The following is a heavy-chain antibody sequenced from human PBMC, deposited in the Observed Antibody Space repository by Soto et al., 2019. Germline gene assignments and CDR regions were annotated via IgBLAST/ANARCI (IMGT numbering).Heavy chain of an antibody. CDR1: GFTFSSYA. Sequence: QVQLVESGGGVVQPGRSLRLSCAASGFTFSSYAMPWVRQAPGKGLEWVAVISYDGSNKYYADSVKGRFTISRDNSKNTLYLQMNSLRAEDTAVYYCARDKSPYSSGWHNRHFDYWGQGTLVTVSS. V-gene: IGHV3-30-3*01. CDR2: ISYDGSNK. CDR3: ARDKSPYSSGWHNRHFDY. D-gene: IGHD6-19*01. J-gene: IGHJ4*02.